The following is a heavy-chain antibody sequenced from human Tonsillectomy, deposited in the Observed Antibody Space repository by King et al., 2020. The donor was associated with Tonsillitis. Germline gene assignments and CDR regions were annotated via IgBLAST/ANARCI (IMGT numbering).Heavy chain of an antibody. V-gene: IGHV3-48*01. CDR1: GFTFSSYI. Sequence: EVQLVESGGGLVQPGGSLRLSCAASGFTFSSYIMNWVRQAPGKGLGWVSYISSSSSTIYYADSVKGRFTISRDNAKNSLYLQMNSLRAEDTAVYYCARDFVAVAAYFDYWGQGTLVTVSS. J-gene: IGHJ4*02. CDR2: ISSSSSTI. D-gene: IGHD6-19*01. CDR3: ARDFVAVAAYFDY.